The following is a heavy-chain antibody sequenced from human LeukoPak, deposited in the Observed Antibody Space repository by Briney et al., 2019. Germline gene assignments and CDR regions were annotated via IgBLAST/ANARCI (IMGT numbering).Heavy chain of an antibody. CDR1: GFTFSSYS. V-gene: IGHV3-21*01. CDR2: ISSSSSYI. D-gene: IGHD2-2*01. Sequence: PGGSLRLSCAASGFTFSSYSMSWVRQAPGKGLEWVSSISSSSSYIYYADSVKGRFTISRDNAKNSLYLQMNSLRAEDTAVYYCARVAPAGKSFDIWGQGTMVTVSS. CDR3: ARVAPAGKSFDI. J-gene: IGHJ3*02.